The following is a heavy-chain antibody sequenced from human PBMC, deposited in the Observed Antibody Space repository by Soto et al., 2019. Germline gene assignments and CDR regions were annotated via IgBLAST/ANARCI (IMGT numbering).Heavy chain of an antibody. V-gene: IGHV3-33*01. Sequence: GGSLRLSCAASGFTFSSYGMHWVRQAPGKGLEWVAVIWYDGSNKYYADSVKGRFTISRDNSKNTLYLQMNSLRAEDTAVYYCARDGQTWWSYFDYWGQGTLVPVSS. CDR1: GFTFSSYG. D-gene: IGHD2-15*01. J-gene: IGHJ4*02. CDR2: IWYDGSNK. CDR3: ARDGQTWWSYFDY.